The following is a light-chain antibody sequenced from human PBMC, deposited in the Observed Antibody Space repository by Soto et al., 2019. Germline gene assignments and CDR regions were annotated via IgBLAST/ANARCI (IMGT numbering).Light chain of an antibody. CDR2: DAS. CDR3: QQVNVYPST. CDR1: QGISSY. Sequence: DIQMTQSPSTLPASVGDRVTITFGASQGISSYLGWYQQKPGKAPNLLIYDASTLHSGVPSRFSGGGSGTDFTLTISSLQPEDFATYYCQQVNVYPSTFGGGTKVDIK. V-gene: IGKV1-9*01. J-gene: IGKJ4*01.